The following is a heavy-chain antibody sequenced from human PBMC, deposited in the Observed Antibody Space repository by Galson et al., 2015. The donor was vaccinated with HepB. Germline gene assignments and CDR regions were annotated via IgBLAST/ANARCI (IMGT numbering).Heavy chain of an antibody. J-gene: IGHJ5*02. D-gene: IGHD3-3*02. CDR3: AHRTLGRMGWFDP. CDR2: IYWNDDK. Sequence: PALVKPTQTLTLTCTFSGFSLRTPGAGVGWIRQPPGKALEWLSLIYWNDDKRHSASLRSRRTITKDPSKTQVVLTMTNMDPVDTATYYCAHRTLGRMGWFDPWGQGTLVTVSS. CDR1: GFSLRTPGAG. V-gene: IGHV2-5*01.